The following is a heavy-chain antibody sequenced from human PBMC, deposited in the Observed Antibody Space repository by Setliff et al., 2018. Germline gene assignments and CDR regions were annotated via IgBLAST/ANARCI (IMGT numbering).Heavy chain of an antibody. V-gene: IGHV4-59*01. D-gene: IGHD6-19*01. CDR3: ANGWRNFDY. Sequence: SETLSLTCTVSGGSISSDSWSWIRQPPGKGLEWIGYLYYSGSTNYNPSLKSRVAFSVDTSQNHVSLKLSSVTPADTAVYFCANGWRNFDYWGQGILVTVSS. CDR1: GGSISSDS. J-gene: IGHJ4*01. CDR2: LYYSGST.